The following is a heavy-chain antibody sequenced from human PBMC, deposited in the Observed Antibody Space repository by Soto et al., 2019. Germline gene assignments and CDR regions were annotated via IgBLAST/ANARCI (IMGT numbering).Heavy chain of an antibody. CDR2: IWYDGSNK. D-gene: IGHD5-12*01. CDR3: ARAVDIVATTHYYYYYGMDV. J-gene: IGHJ6*02. V-gene: IGHV3-33*01. CDR1: GFTFSSYG. Sequence: GGSLRLSCAASGFTFSSYGMHWVRQAPGKGLEGVAVIWYDGSNKYYADSVKGRFTISRDNSKNTLYLQMNSLRAEDTAVYYCARAVDIVATTHYYYYYGMDVWGQGTTVTVSS.